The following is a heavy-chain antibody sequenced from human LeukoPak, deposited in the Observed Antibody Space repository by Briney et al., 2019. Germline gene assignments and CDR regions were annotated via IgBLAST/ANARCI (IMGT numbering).Heavy chain of an antibody. CDR3: TTYYYGSGSYYYYYYYMDV. Sequence: GGSLRLSCAASGFTFSSYGMSWVRQAPGKGLEWVGRIKSKTDGGTTDYAAPVKGRFTISRDDSKNTLYLQMNSLKTEDTAVYYCTTYYYGSGSYYYYYYYMDVWGKGTTVTVSS. CDR2: IKSKTDGGTT. J-gene: IGHJ6*03. CDR1: GFTFSSYG. D-gene: IGHD3-10*01. V-gene: IGHV3-15*01.